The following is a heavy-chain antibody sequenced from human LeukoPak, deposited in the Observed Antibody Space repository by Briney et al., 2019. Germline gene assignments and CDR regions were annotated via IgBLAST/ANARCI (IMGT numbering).Heavy chain of an antibody. J-gene: IGHJ4*02. CDR3: AKSAVDGDYLYFDY. D-gene: IGHD4-17*01. CDR1: GFTFSNYA. Sequence: PGGSLRLSCAASGFTFSNYAMSWVRQAPGKGLEWVSPIRGSGGSTYYADSVKGRFTISRDNSKNTLYLQMNSLRAEDTAVYYCAKSAVDGDYLYFDYWGQGTLVTVSS. V-gene: IGHV3-23*01. CDR2: IRGSGGST.